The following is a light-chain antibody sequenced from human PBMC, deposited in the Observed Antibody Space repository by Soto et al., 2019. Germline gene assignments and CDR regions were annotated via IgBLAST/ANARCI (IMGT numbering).Light chain of an antibody. Sequence: QSVLTQPPSVSGAPGQRVTISCTGSSSNIGAGYDVHWYQQHLGKAPKLMIYDVSKRPSGVPDRFSGSKSGNTASLTISGLQAEDEADYYCCSYAGSYTRVFGGGTKLTVL. J-gene: IGLJ2*01. CDR2: DVS. CDR1: SSNIGAGYD. V-gene: IGLV1-40*01. CDR3: CSYAGSYTRV.